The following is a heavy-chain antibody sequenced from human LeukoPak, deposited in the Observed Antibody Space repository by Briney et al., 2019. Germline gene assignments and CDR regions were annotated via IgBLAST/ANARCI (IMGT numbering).Heavy chain of an antibody. Sequence: SETLSLTCTDSGGSISSYYWSWIRQPAGKGLGWIGRIYSSGSTDYNPSLKSRVTMSVDTSKNKFSLKLSSVTAADTAVYYCARDSGTTGEVKFDPWGQGTLVTVSS. J-gene: IGHJ5*02. CDR3: ARDSGTTGEVKFDP. CDR2: IYSSGST. CDR1: GGSISSYY. V-gene: IGHV4-4*07. D-gene: IGHD3-10*01.